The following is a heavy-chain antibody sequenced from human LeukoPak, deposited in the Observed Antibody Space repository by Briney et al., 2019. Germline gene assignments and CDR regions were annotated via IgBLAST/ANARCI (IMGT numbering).Heavy chain of an antibody. Sequence: SETLSLTCTVSGYSISSGYYWGWIRQPPGKGLEWIGSIYHSGSTNYNPSLKSRVTISVDTSKNQFSLKLSSVTAADTAVYYCASYVGATVNWFDPWGQGTLVTVSS. CDR2: IYHSGST. J-gene: IGHJ5*02. CDR1: GYSISSGYY. CDR3: ASYVGATVNWFDP. D-gene: IGHD1-26*01. V-gene: IGHV4-38-2*02.